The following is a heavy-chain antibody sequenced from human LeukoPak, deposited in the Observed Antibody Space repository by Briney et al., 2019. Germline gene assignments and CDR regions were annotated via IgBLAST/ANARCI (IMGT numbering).Heavy chain of an antibody. D-gene: IGHD3-10*01. Sequence: PGTSLRLSCAASGFTFTSYGMHWVRQAPGEGLEWVALITYDGYYKYYSDSVKGRFTISGDTSKNTLYLQMNSLRAEDTAVYYCARDLSPVVRASPMGYWGQGTLVTVSS. CDR1: GFTFTSYG. CDR3: ARDLSPVVRASPMGY. J-gene: IGHJ4*02. CDR2: ITYDGYYK. V-gene: IGHV3-30*03.